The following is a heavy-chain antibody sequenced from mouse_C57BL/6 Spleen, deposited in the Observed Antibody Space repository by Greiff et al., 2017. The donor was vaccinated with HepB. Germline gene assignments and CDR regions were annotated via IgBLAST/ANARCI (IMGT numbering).Heavy chain of an antibody. CDR2: INPNNGGT. V-gene: IGHV1-22*01. Sequence: EVQLQQSGPELVKPGASVKMSCKASGYTFTDYNMHWVKQSHGKSLEWIGYINPNNGGTSYNQKFKGKATLTVNKSSSTAYMELRSLTSEDSAVYYCTRITTVVAKGWYFDYWGQGTTLTVSS. D-gene: IGHD1-1*01. CDR1: GYTFTDYN. CDR3: TRITTVVAKGWYFDY. J-gene: IGHJ2*01.